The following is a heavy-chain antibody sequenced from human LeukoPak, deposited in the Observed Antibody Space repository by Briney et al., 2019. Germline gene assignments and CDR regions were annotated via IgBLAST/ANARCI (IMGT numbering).Heavy chain of an antibody. J-gene: IGHJ4*02. CDR2: VSYTGSP. V-gene: IGHV4-39*01. D-gene: IGHD1-7*01. CDR1: GAFISTTGYY. CDR3: ARQVELGNFDC. Sequence: SETLSLTCIVSGAFISTTGYYWGWIRQPPGQGLEWIGSVSYTGSPYYSPSLKSRVTISVDMSRDQFSLKLISVTAADTAVYYCARQVELGNFDCWGQGTLVTVSS.